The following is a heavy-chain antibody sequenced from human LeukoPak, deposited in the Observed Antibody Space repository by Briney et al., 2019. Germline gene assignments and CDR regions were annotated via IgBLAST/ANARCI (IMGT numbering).Heavy chain of an antibody. J-gene: IGHJ4*02. V-gene: IGHV3-23*01. CDR1: GFTFSSYA. CDR3: ARGHYDSGDYNHFTY. CDR2: VSNSGGTT. D-gene: IGHD3-22*01. Sequence: GGSLRLSCAASGFTFSSYAMSWLRQAPGKGLERVSVVSNSGGTTHYADSVKGRFTISRDNSKNTLYLQMNSLRAEDTAVYYCARGHYDSGDYNHFTYWGQGTLVSVSS.